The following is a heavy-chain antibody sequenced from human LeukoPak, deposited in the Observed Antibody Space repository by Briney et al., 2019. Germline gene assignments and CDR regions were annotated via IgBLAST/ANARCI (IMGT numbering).Heavy chain of an antibody. CDR1: GGSFSGYY. D-gene: IGHD4-17*01. CDR2: INHSGST. J-gene: IGHJ4*02. Sequence: SETLSLTCAVYGGSFSGYYWSWIRQPPGKGLEWIGEINHSGSTNYNPSLKSRVTISVDTSKNQFSLKLSSVTAADTAVYYCARADYGDRPFDYWGQGTLVTVSS. V-gene: IGHV4-34*01. CDR3: ARADYGDRPFDY.